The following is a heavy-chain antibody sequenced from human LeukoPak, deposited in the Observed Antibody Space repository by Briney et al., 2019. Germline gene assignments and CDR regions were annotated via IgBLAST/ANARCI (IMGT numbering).Heavy chain of an antibody. CDR3: ARGPVDTSSHAFDI. V-gene: IGHV1-69*04. D-gene: IGHD2-15*01. J-gene: IGHJ3*02. Sequence: ASVKVSCKASGGTFSSYAISWVRQAPGQGLEWMGRIIPILGIANYAQKFQGRITINADKSTSTAYMELSSLRSEVTAGYYCARGPVDTSSHAFDIWGQGTRVTVSS. CDR1: GGTFSSYA. CDR2: IIPILGIA.